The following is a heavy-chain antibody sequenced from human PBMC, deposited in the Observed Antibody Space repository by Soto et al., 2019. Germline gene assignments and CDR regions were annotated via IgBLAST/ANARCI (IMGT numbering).Heavy chain of an antibody. CDR3: ARGPDYGDYVYYFDY. V-gene: IGHV4-59*01. D-gene: IGHD4-17*01. J-gene: IGHJ4*02. CDR2: IYYSGST. Sequence: PSETLSLTCTVSGGSISSYYWSWIRQPPGKGLEWIGYIYYSGSTNYNPSLKSRVTISVDTSKNQFSLKLSSVTAADTAVYYCARGPDYGDYVYYFDYWGQGTLVTVSS. CDR1: GGSISSYY.